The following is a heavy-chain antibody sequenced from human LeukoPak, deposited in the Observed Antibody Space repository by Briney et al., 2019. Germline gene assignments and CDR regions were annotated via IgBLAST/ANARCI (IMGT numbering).Heavy chain of an antibody. V-gene: IGHV3-53*01. J-gene: IGHJ4*02. CDR2: IYSGGST. Sequence: GGSLRLSCAASGFTVSSNYMSWVRQAPGKGLEWVSVIYSGGSTYYADSVKGRFTISRDNSKNTLYLQMNSLRAEDTAVYYCARVQGGASFDYWGQGTLVTVSS. CDR1: GFTVSSNY. D-gene: IGHD1-1*01. CDR3: ARVQGGASFDY.